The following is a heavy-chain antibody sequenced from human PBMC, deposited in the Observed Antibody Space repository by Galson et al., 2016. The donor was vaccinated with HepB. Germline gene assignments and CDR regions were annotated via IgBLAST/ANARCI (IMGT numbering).Heavy chain of an antibody. CDR1: GFTFSDYY. V-gene: IGHV3-23*01. Sequence: SLRLSCAASGFTFSDYYMNWIREAPGKGLEWASSIGGSGTYTYYADSVKGRFTISRDNSQNTLFLHMNSLRAEDTAVYYCAKERFWSGYTYFDPWGQGTLVTVSS. J-gene: IGHJ5*02. CDR3: AKERFWSGYTYFDP. CDR2: IGGSGTYT. D-gene: IGHD3-3*01.